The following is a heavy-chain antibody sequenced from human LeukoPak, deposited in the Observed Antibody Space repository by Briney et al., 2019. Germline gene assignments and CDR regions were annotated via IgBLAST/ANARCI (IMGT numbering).Heavy chain of an antibody. CDR3: ARGTTAAAGIFDC. Sequence: SETLSLTCSVSGGSLCRYYSRWVRQPAGKGLEWMGRIYSSGSTNYHPSLNSRVTMSVDTSNNQFSLRLTSVTAADTAVYYCARGTTAAAGIFDCWGEGSQVSVSS. D-gene: IGHD6-13*01. J-gene: IGHJ4*02. CDR2: IYSSGST. CDR1: GGSLCRYY. V-gene: IGHV4-4*07.